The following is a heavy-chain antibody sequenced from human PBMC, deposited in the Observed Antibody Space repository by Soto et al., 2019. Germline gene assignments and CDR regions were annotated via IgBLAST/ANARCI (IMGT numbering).Heavy chain of an antibody. Sequence: PWGSLRLSCSASGFTFSSYGMHWGRQAPGKGLEWVAVISYDGSNKYYADSVKGRFTISRDNSKNTLYLQMNSLRAEDTAVYYCAKDRGVVRGIYYYYGMDVWGQGTTVTVSS. CDR2: ISYDGSNK. V-gene: IGHV3-30*18. CDR1: GFTFSSYG. CDR3: AKDRGVVRGIYYYYGMDV. D-gene: IGHD3-10*01. J-gene: IGHJ6*02.